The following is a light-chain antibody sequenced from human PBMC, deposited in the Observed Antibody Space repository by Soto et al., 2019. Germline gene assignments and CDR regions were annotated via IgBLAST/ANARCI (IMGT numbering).Light chain of an antibody. CDR3: QQYGSSPV. CDR1: QSVSSN. J-gene: IGKJ2*01. Sequence: EMVMTQSPATLSVSPGERATLSCRASQSVSSNLAWYQQKPGQAPRLLIYGASTRATGIPARFSGSGSGTEFTLTISSLQSEDFAVYYCQQYGSSPVFGQGTKLEIK. CDR2: GAS. V-gene: IGKV3-15*01.